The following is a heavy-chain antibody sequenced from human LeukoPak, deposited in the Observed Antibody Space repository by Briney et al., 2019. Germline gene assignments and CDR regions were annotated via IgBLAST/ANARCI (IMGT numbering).Heavy chain of an antibody. CDR3: ARAPLYGSGSHFDP. D-gene: IGHD3-10*01. CDR2: IYYSGST. Sequence: SQTLSLTCTVSGGSISRGGYNWSWIRQHPGKDPEWIGYIYYSGSTYYNPSLKSRVTISVDTSKNQVSLKLTSVTAADTAVYYCARAPLYGSGSHFDPWGQGTLVTVSS. CDR1: GGSISRGGYN. J-gene: IGHJ5*02. V-gene: IGHV4-31*03.